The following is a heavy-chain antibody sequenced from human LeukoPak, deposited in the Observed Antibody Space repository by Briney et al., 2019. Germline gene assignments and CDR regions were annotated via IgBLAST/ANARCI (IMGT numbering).Heavy chain of an antibody. CDR3: AREEVIAAAGPTLDY. CDR1: GYTFTSYY. CDR2: VNPTSGGT. J-gene: IGHJ4*02. V-gene: IGHV1-2*02. Sequence: ASVKVSCKTSGYTFTSYYMHWVRQAPGQGLEWMGWVNPTSGGTNYAQKFQGRVTMTRDTSISTAYMELSRLRSDDTAVYYCAREEVIAAAGPTLDYWGQGALVTVSS. D-gene: IGHD6-13*01.